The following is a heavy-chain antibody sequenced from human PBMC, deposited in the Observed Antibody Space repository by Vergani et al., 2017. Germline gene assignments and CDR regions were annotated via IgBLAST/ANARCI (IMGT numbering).Heavy chain of an antibody. D-gene: IGHD1-1*01. J-gene: IGHJ3*01. CDR3: ASQLRTARSGILHAFDF. V-gene: IGHV3-64*01. Sequence: EVNLVESGGGLVHPGGSLRLACATSGFNFTYHGMYWVRQGPGKGLEFVSGIGNYGGSVQYGNSVKGRFIISRDNSKRTGFLQMGSLTTEDTGVYYCASQLRTARSGILHAFDFWGHGTLVTVSS. CDR1: GFNFTYHG. CDR2: IGNYGGSV.